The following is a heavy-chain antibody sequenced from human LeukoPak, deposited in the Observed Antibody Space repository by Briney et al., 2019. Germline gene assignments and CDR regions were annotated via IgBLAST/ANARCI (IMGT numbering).Heavy chain of an antibody. Sequence: SETLSLTCTVSGGSISSGGYYWSWIRQHPGKGLEWIGYIYYSGSTNYNPSLKSRVTISVDTSKNQFSLKLSSVTAADTAVYYCARECHYYDSSGFQDYFDYWGQGTLVTVSS. V-gene: IGHV4-61*08. CDR2: IYYSGST. CDR3: ARECHYYDSSGFQDYFDY. J-gene: IGHJ4*02. D-gene: IGHD3-22*01. CDR1: GGSISSGGYY.